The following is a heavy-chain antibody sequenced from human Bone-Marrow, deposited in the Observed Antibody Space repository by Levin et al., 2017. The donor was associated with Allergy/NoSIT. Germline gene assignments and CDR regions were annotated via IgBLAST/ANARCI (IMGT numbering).Heavy chain of an antibody. CDR3: ARGTTGAEYYFDY. V-gene: IGHV3-11*01. D-gene: IGHD1-26*01. CDR1: GFTFSDYY. J-gene: IGHJ4*02. CDR2: ISSSGSTI. Sequence: LSLTCAASGFTFSDYYMSWIRQAPGKGLEWVSYISSSGSTIYYADSVKGRFTISRDNAKNSLYLQMNSLRAEDTAVYYCARGTTGAEYYFDYWGQGTLVTVSS.